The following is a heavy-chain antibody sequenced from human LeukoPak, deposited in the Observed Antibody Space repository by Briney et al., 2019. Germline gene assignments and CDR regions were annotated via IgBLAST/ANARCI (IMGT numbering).Heavy chain of an antibody. J-gene: IGHJ3*02. Sequence: GGSLRLSCAASGFTFSSYSMNWVRQAPGKGLEWVSSISSSSSYIYYADSVKGRFTISRDNAKNSLYLQMNSLRAEDTAVYYCARKGRAARTTGDAFDIWGQGTMVTVSS. D-gene: IGHD1-1*01. CDR1: GFTFSSYS. V-gene: IGHV3-21*01. CDR2: ISSSSSYI. CDR3: ARKGRAARTTGDAFDI.